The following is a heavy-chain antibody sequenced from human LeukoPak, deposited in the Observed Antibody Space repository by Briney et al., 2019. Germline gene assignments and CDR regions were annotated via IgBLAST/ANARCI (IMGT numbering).Heavy chain of an antibody. CDR3: ASFKTNLFDP. CDR1: GGSISSYY. CDR2: IYYSGST. J-gene: IGHJ5*02. V-gene: IGHV4-59*01. Sequence: PSETLSLTCTVSGGSISSYYWSWIRQPPGKGLEWIGYIYYSGSTNYNPSLKSRVTISVNTSKNQFSLKLSSVTAADTAVYYCASFKTNLFDPWGQGTLVTVSS.